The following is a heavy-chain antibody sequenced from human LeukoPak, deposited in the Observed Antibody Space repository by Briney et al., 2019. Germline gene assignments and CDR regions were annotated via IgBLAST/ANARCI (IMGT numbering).Heavy chain of an antibody. V-gene: IGHV3-7*01. D-gene: IGHD3-3*01. CDR2: IKRDGSEK. J-gene: IGHJ6*03. Sequence: GGSLRLSCAASGFTFSSYWMSWVRQAPGKGLEWVANIKRDGSEKYYVDSVKGRFTISRDNAKNSLYLQMNSLRAEDTAVYYCARASGILYYYYYCMDVWGKGTTVTVSS. CDR1: GFTFSSYW. CDR3: ARASGILYYYYYCMDV.